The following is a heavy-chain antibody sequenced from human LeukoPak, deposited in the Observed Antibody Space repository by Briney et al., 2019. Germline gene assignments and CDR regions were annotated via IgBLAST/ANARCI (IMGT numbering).Heavy chain of an antibody. CDR3: TTVGLYDFWSGYYIPPHYMDV. CDR1: GFTFSNAW. Sequence: GGSLRLSCAASGFTFSNAWMSWIRQAPGKGLEWVGRIKSKTGGGTTDYAAPVKGRFTISRDDSKNTLYLQMNSLKSEDTAVYYCTTVGLYDFWSGYYIPPHYMDVWGKGTTVTVSS. D-gene: IGHD3-3*01. J-gene: IGHJ6*03. CDR2: IKSKTGGGTT. V-gene: IGHV3-15*01.